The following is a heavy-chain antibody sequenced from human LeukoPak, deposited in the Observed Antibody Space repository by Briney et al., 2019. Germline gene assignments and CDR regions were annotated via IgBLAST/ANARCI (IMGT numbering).Heavy chain of an antibody. CDR1: GGSLSGYY. D-gene: IGHD3-22*01. CDR3: ARVRSSGYLAYYYYYYMDV. V-gene: IGHV4-34*01. Sequence: SETLSLTCAVYGGSLSGYYWSWIRQPPGKGLEWIGEINHSGSTNYNPSLKSRVTISVDTSKNQFSLKLSSVTAADTAVYYCARVRSSGYLAYYYYYYMDVWGKGTTVTVSS. J-gene: IGHJ6*03. CDR2: INHSGST.